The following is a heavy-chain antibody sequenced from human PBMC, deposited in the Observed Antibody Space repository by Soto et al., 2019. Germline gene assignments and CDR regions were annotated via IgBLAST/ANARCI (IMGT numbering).Heavy chain of an antibody. D-gene: IGHD3-22*01. CDR1: GGTFSSYA. J-gene: IGHJ6*02. Sequence: SVKVSCKASGGTFSSYAISWVRQAPGQGLEWMGGIIPIFGTANYAQKFQGRVTITADKSTSTAYMELSSLRSEDTAVYYCARVGMYYYDSSGYSEAETHYYYYGMDVWG. V-gene: IGHV1-69*06. CDR2: IIPIFGTA. CDR3: ARVGMYYYDSSGYSEAETHYYYYGMDV.